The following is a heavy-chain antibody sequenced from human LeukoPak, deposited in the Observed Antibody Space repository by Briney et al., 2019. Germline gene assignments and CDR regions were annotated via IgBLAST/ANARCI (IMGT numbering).Heavy chain of an antibody. Sequence: ASVKVSCKASNYSFTSYGISWVRQAPGQGLEWMAWINAYNGDTNYAQKFQGRVTITADESTSTAYMELSSLRSEGTAVYYCARVAIGGSGSPSYYYYYMDVWGKGTTVTVSS. CDR2: INAYNGDT. D-gene: IGHD3-10*01. V-gene: IGHV1-18*01. CDR3: ARVAIGGSGSPSYYYYYMDV. CDR1: NYSFTSYG. J-gene: IGHJ6*03.